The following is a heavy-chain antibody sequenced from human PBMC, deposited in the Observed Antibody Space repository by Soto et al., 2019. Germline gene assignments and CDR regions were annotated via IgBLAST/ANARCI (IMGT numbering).Heavy chain of an antibody. Sequence: SETLSLTCTVSGGSISSSSYYWGWIRQPPGKGLEWIGSIYYSGSTYYNPSLKSRVTISVDTSKNQFSLKLSSVTAADTAVYYCESQTPGIAAAGGYYWGQGTLVT. CDR3: ESQTPGIAAAGGYY. CDR1: GGSISSSSYY. CDR2: IYYSGST. V-gene: IGHV4-39*01. D-gene: IGHD6-13*01. J-gene: IGHJ4*02.